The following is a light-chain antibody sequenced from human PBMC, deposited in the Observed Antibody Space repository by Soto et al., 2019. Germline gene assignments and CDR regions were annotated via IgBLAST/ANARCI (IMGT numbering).Light chain of an antibody. CDR3: SSYAGSNNFV. CDR2: EVS. CDR1: SSDVGGYNY. J-gene: IGLJ1*01. Sequence: QSVLTQPPSGSGSPGQSVTISCTGTSSDVGGYNYVSWYQQHPGKAPKLMIYEVSKRPSGVPDRFSGPKSGNTASLTVSGLQAEDEADYYCSSYAGSNNFVFGTG. V-gene: IGLV2-8*01.